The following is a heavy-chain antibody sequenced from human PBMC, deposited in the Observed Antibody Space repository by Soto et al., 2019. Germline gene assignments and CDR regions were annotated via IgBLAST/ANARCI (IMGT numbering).Heavy chain of an antibody. CDR3: ARSDYYGSGSFSYFDY. V-gene: IGHV4-30-2*01. J-gene: IGHJ4*02. CDR2: IYHSGST. CDR1: GDSITTGGYS. Sequence: PSETLSLTCTLSGDSITTGGYSWGWIRQPPGKGLEWIGFIYHSGSTYYNPSLKSRVTVSVDRSKNQFSLKLSSVTAADTAVYYCARSDYYGSGSFSYFDYWGQGTLVTVSS. D-gene: IGHD3-10*01.